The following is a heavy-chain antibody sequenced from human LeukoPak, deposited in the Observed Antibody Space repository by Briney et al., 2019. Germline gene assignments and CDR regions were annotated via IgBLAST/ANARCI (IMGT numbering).Heavy chain of an antibody. J-gene: IGHJ4*02. CDR1: GHTFSRYS. D-gene: IGHD3-10*01. Sequence: PGGSLRLSCVLSGHTFSRYSMIWVRHAPEKGLQCVAHKKKDGSETNYRDSVKGRYTISRNNAKYSLYLQMNSLRAEDTAVYYCGRHRSGSVTYFIDHWGQGTLVCVSS. CDR3: GRHRSGSVTYFIDH. CDR2: KKKDGSET. V-gene: IGHV3-7*01.